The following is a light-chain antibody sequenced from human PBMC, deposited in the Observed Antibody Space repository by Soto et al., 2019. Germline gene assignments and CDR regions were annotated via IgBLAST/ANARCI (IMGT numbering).Light chain of an antibody. CDR1: QSVSSN. CDR3: QQYSNWPPIT. J-gene: IGKJ1*01. V-gene: IGKV3-15*01. CDR2: GVS. Sequence: EIVMTQSPATLSVSPGERATLCCRASQSVSSNLAWFQQKPGQATSLIIYGVSTRATGVPVRFSGSGSGTEFTLTINSLQSEDFAVYYCQQYSNWPPITFGQGTKVDIK.